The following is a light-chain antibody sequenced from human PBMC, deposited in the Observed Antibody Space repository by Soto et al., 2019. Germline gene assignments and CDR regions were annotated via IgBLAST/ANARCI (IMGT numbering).Light chain of an antibody. J-gene: IGLJ1*01. Sequence: QSVLTQPPSVSGAPGQRVAISCTGSSSNIGAEYDVHWYQQLPGTAPKRLIYGDNNRPSGVPDRFSGSKSGTSASLAITGLQPEDEADYYCQSYASSLTTCVFGTGTKVTVL. CDR2: GDN. V-gene: IGLV1-40*01. CDR3: QSYASSLTTCV. CDR1: SSNIGAEYD.